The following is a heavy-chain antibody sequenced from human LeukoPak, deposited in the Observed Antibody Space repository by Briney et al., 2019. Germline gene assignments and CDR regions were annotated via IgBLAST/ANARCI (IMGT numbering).Heavy chain of an antibody. Sequence: PSETLSLTCAVYGGSFSGYYWSWIRQPPGKGLEWIGEINHSGSTNYNPSLKSRVTISVDTSKNQFSLKLSSVTAADTAVYYCVGGLYCSSTSCYRTPFDYWGQGTLVTVSS. V-gene: IGHV4-34*01. D-gene: IGHD2-2*01. CDR3: VGGLYCSSTSCYRTPFDY. CDR1: GGSFSGYY. CDR2: INHSGST. J-gene: IGHJ4*02.